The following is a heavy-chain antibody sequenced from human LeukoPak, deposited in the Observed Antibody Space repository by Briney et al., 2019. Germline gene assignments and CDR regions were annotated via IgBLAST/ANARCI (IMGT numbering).Heavy chain of an antibody. Sequence: GGSLRLSCAASGFTFSSYQMNWVRQAPGKGLEWVAVIWYDGSNKYYADSVKGRFTISRDNSKNTLYLQMNSLRTEDTALYYCAKGRVATITVRGVDVWGRGTTVTVSS. CDR3: AKGRVATITVRGVDV. D-gene: IGHD5-24*01. J-gene: IGHJ6*02. CDR1: GFTFSSYQ. V-gene: IGHV3-30*02. CDR2: IWYDGSNK.